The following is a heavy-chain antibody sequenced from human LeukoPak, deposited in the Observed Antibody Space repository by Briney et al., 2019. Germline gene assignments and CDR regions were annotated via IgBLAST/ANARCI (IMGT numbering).Heavy chain of an antibody. V-gene: IGHV3-72*01. CDR1: GFTFSDHY. Sequence: PGGSLRPSCAASGFTFSDHYMDWVRQAPGKGLEWVGRIRNKADTYTTEYAASVKGRFTISRDDSKNSLYLQMNSLKTEDTAVYYCAREVWSGYYTLYYFDYWGQGTLVTVSS. CDR2: IRNKADTYTT. CDR3: AREVWSGYYTLYYFDY. J-gene: IGHJ4*02. D-gene: IGHD3-3*01.